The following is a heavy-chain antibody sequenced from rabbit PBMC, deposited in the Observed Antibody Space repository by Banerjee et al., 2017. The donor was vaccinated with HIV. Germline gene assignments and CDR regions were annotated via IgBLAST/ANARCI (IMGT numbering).Heavy chain of an antibody. D-gene: IGHD7-1*01. J-gene: IGHJ4*01. V-gene: IGHV1S45*01. CDR1: GFDFSSYW. CDR3: VRHTGL. CDR2: IYISNGST. Sequence: QQQLEESGGGLVQPGGSLKLSCKASGFDFSSYWICWVRQAPGKGLEWIACIYISNGSTWYASWVNGRFTISKTSSTTVTLQMTSLTAADTATYFCVRHTGLWGPGTLVTVS.